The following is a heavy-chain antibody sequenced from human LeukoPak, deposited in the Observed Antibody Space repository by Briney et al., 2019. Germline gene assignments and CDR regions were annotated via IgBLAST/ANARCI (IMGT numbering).Heavy chain of an antibody. Sequence: RQXXGXGGEWMGLINPNRGGTKYAQKFQGRVTMNRDTSISTVYMELSWLRSDDTALYYCARDGNFDIWGQGTMVTVSS. D-gene: IGHD4-23*01. V-gene: IGHV1-2*02. J-gene: IGHJ3*02. CDR3: ARDGNFDI. CDR2: INPNRGGT.